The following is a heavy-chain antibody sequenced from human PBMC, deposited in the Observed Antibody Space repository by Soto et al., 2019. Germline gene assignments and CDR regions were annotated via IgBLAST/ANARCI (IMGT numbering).Heavy chain of an antibody. Sequence: GASVKVSCKASGYTFTSYGISWVRQAPGQGLEWMGWTSAYNGNTNYAQKLQGRVTMTTDTSTSTAYMELRSLRSDDTALYYFARSAYYDILTGYYNVMGYWGQGTLVTVSS. CDR1: GYTFTSYG. CDR2: TSAYNGNT. D-gene: IGHD3-9*01. V-gene: IGHV1-18*01. J-gene: IGHJ4*02. CDR3: ARSAYYDILTGYYNVMGY.